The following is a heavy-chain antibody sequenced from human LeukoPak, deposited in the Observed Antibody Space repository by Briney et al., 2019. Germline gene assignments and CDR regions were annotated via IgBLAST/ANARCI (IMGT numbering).Heavy chain of an antibody. CDR2: LTGRANGETR. CDR3: TRWTSVTIFDY. J-gene: IGHJ4*02. V-gene: IGHV3-49*04. D-gene: IGHD4-17*01. CDR1: GFTFGDYG. Sequence: PGRSLRLSCSASGFTFGDYGMSWARQAAGEGLEWVGSLTGRANGETREYAASVGGRFTISIDASKSHAYLQMNRLTTEDTAAYYCTRWTSVTIFDYWGQGTVVAVS.